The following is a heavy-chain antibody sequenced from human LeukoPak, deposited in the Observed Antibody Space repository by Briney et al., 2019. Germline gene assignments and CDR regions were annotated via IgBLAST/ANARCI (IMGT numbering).Heavy chain of an antibody. CDR3: ARDFETYISGTRYMDV. J-gene: IGHJ6*03. CDR2: IYTSGST. V-gene: IGHV4-4*07. Sequence: SETLSLTCTVSGGSISSYYWSWIRQPAGKGLEWIGRIYTSGSTNYNPSLTGRVAMSVDTSKNQFSLKLSSVTAADTAVYYCARDFETYISGTRYMDVWGKGTTVTVSS. CDR1: GGSISSYY. D-gene: IGHD3-10*01.